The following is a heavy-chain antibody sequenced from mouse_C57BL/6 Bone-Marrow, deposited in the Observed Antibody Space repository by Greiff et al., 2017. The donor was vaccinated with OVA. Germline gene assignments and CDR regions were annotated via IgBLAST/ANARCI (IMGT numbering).Heavy chain of an antibody. D-gene: IGHD1-1*01. J-gene: IGHJ3*01. CDR3: AREDYYGSSYVDFAY. Sequence: QVQLKQPGAELVKPGASVKLSCKASGYTFTSYWMQWVKQRPGQGLEWIGEIDPSDSYTNYNQKFKGKATLTVDTSSSTAYMQLSSLTSEDSAVYYCAREDYYGSSYVDFAYWGQGTLVTVSA. CDR2: IDPSDSYT. V-gene: IGHV1-50*01. CDR1: GYTFTSYW.